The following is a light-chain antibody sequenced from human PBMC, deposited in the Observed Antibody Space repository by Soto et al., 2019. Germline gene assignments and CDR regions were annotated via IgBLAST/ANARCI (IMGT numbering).Light chain of an antibody. CDR2: EVI. CDR3: SSYTTSGTLV. CDR1: SSDVGSFNR. V-gene: IGLV2-18*02. J-gene: IGLJ3*02. Sequence: QSALTQPPSVSGSPGQSVTISCAGTSSDVGSFNRVSWYQQPPGTAPRLMIYEVIYRPSGVPDRFAGSKSGNTASLTISGLQAEDEAEYYCSSYTTSGTLVFGGGTKVTVL.